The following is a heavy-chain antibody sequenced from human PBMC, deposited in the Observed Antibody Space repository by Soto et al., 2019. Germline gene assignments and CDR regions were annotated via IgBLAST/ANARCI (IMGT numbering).Heavy chain of an antibody. Sequence: SETLSLTCTVSGGSISSGGYYWSWIRQHPGKGLEWIGYIYYSGSTYYNPSLKSRVTISVDTPKNQFSLKLSSVTAADTAVYYCARDRYYYDSSGQQVDAFDIWGQGTMVTVSS. CDR2: IYYSGST. D-gene: IGHD3-22*01. J-gene: IGHJ3*02. CDR1: GGSISSGGYY. CDR3: ARDRYYYDSSGQQVDAFDI. V-gene: IGHV4-31*03.